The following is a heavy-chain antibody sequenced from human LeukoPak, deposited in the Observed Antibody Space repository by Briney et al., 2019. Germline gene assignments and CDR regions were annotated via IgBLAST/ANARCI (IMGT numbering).Heavy chain of an antibody. J-gene: IGHJ4*02. V-gene: IGHV3-53*04. CDR3: AGGSRRDGYDY. D-gene: IGHD5-24*01. Sequence: PGGSLRLSCAASGFTVSSNYMRWVRQAPGKGLEWVSVIYDNGDAYSADSVKGRFTISRNNSKNTLYLQMNSLRPEDTAVYYCAGGSRRDGYDYWGQGTLVTVSS. CDR2: IYDNGDA. CDR1: GFTVSSNY.